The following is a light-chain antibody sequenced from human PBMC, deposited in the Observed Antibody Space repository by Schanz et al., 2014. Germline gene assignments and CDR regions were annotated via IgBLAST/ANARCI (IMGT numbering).Light chain of an antibody. Sequence: EIVMTQSPATLSVSPGERATLSCRASQSVSSNLAWYQQKPGQAPRLLIYGASSRATGIPDRFSGSGSGTDFTLTISSLEPEDFAVYYCQQRSNWPSFGGGTKVEIK. CDR2: GAS. V-gene: IGKV3-11*01. J-gene: IGKJ4*01. CDR3: QQRSNWPS. CDR1: QSVSSN.